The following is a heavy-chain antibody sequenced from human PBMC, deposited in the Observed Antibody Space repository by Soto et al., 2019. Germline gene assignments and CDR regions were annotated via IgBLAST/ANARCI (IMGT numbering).Heavy chain of an antibody. V-gene: IGHV4-38-2*01. J-gene: IGHJ6*02. D-gene: IGHD3-10*01. Sequence: SETLSLTCAVSGYSISSGYYWGWTRQSSGEGLEWIGSIYHRGSTYYNPSLKSRVTISLDTSKNQFSLRLTSVTAADTAVYYCVRGGDTMVRGVIIFYYYGMDLWGQGTPVTVSS. CDR1: GYSISSGYY. CDR3: VRGGDTMVRGVIIFYYYGMDL. CDR2: IYHRGST.